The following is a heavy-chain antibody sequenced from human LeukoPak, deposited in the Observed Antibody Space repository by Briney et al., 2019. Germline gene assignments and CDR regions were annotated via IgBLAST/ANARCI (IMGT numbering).Heavy chain of an antibody. V-gene: IGHV1-2*02. CDR2: INPNSGDT. CDR3: ARDLTTYSPDVVY. J-gene: IGHJ4*02. D-gene: IGHD1-26*01. CDR1: GYTFTSYY. Sequence: ASVKVSCKASGYTFTSYYMHWLRQAPGQGLEWMGWINPNSGDTHYAQNFQGGVTLTRDTSSSTVYMELRRLRSDDTAVYYCARDLTTYSPDVVYWGQGTLVTVSS.